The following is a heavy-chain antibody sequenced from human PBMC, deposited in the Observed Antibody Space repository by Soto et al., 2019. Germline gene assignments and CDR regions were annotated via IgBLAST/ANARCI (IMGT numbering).Heavy chain of an antibody. J-gene: IGHJ6*02. D-gene: IGHD5-12*01. Sequence: SGPTLVNPTQTLTLTCTFSGFSLSTSGMCVSWIRQPPGKALEWLARIDWDDDKYYSTSLKTRLTISKDTSKNQVVLTMTNMDPVDTATYYCARILGGYSGRHYYYYGMDVWGQGTTVTV. CDR1: GFSLSTSGMC. CDR3: ARILGGYSGRHYYYYGMDV. V-gene: IGHV2-70*11. CDR2: IDWDDDK.